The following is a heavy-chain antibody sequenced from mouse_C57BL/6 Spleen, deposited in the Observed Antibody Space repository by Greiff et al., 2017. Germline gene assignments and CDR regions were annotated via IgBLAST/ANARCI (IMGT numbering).Heavy chain of an antibody. CDR3: TKSPNYYGSSYVKNWFAY. Sequence: QVHVKQSGAELVRPGASVTLSCKASGYTFTDYEMHWVKQTPVHGLEWIGAIDPETGGTAYNQKFKGKAILTADKSSSTAYMELRSLTSEDSAVYYCTKSPNYYGSSYVKNWFAYWGQGTLVTVSA. V-gene: IGHV1-15*01. CDR1: GYTFTDYE. CDR2: IDPETGGT. J-gene: IGHJ3*01. D-gene: IGHD1-1*01.